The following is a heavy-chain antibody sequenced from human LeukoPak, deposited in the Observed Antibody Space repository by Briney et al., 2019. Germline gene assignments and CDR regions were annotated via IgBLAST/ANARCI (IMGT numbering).Heavy chain of an antibody. Sequence: PGRSHSPSCPASAFIFTVSWLGSARQTPGKGLMWVSVIKTDGSVTSYADSVRGRLTISRDHARNTLYLQMNSLTAEDTSVYYCGRDFVNGISDNWGQGTLVSVSS. CDR1: AFIFTVSW. D-gene: IGHD1-14*01. CDR2: IKTDGSVT. V-gene: IGHV3-74*01. CDR3: GRDFVNGISDN. J-gene: IGHJ4*02.